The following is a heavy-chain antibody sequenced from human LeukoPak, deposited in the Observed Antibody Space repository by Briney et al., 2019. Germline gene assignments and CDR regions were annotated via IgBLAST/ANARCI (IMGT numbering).Heavy chain of an antibody. J-gene: IGHJ4*02. CDR2: IDYSGTA. D-gene: IGHD1-26*01. Sequence: PSETLSLTCTVSGGSISSYYWSWIRQPPGKGLEWIGYIDYSGTANINPSLKSRGTLSIDTSRNQFSLKLSSVTAADTAMYYCARAGGSYSFDYWGRGSRVTVSS. CDR1: GGSISSYY. CDR3: ARAGGSYSFDY. V-gene: IGHV4-59*01.